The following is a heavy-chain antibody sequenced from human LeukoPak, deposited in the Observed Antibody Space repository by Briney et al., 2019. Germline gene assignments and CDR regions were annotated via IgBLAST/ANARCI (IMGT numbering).Heavy chain of an antibody. CDR2: MNPNSGNT. J-gene: IGHJ5*02. D-gene: IGHD4-11*01. CDR1: GYTFTSYD. V-gene: IGHV1-8*01. Sequence: ASVKVSCKASGYTFTSYDINWVRQATGQGLEWMGWMNPNSGNTGYAQKFQGRVTMTRNTSISTAYMELSSLRSEDTAVYYCARALETDYTIVDPWGQGTLVTVSS. CDR3: ARALETDYTIVDP.